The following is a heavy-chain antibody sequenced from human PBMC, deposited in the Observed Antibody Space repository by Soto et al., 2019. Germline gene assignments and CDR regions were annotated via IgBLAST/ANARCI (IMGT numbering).Heavy chain of an antibody. CDR2: VYYSGTT. J-gene: IGHJ4*02. CDR3: ARGGGWGSPREDLDY. CDR1: GGSIDSGDYY. Sequence: WETLSLTCTGSGGSIDSGDYYWSWIRQPPGKGLEWIGYVYYSGTTNYNPFLKSRVTLSLDKSKNQFSLKMNSVTAADTAVYYCARGGGWGSPREDLDYWGQGTLVTVSS. D-gene: IGHD3-16*01. V-gene: IGHV4-61*08.